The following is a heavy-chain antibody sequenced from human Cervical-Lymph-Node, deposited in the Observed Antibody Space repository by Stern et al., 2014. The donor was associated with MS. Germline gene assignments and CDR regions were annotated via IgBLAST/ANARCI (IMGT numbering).Heavy chain of an antibody. V-gene: IGHV3-9*01. D-gene: IGHD3-22*01. CDR3: AKGSPDSSGGDYFDS. Sequence: VQLVESGGGLVKPGRSLRVSCAASGFTFADYAMHWVRQAAGKGLEWVAGINGNSVTTAYADSVKGRFSISRDNAKNSLYLQMNSLRAEDTALYYCAKGSPDSSGGDYFDSWGQGAQVTVSS. CDR2: INGNSVTT. CDR1: GFTFADYA. J-gene: IGHJ4*03.